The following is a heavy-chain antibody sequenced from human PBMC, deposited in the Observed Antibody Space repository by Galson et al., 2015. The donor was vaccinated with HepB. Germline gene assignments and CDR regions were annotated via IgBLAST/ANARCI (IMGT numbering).Heavy chain of an antibody. V-gene: IGHV3-48*03. CDR2: ISSSGSTI. CDR3: ARPYCSGTSCYGHFDY. J-gene: IGHJ4*02. CDR1: GFTFSTYE. D-gene: IGHD2-2*01. Sequence: SLRLSCAASGFTFSTYEMNWVRQAPGKGLEWISYISSSGSTIYYADSVKGRFTISRDNAKNSLYLQMNSLRAEDTAVYYCARPYCSGTSCYGHFDYWGQGTLVTVSS.